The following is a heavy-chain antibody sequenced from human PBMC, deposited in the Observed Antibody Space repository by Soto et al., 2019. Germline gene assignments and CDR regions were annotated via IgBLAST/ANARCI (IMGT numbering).Heavy chain of an antibody. CDR3: ARVSVGATDYYYGMDV. D-gene: IGHD1-26*01. V-gene: IGHV4-59*01. CDR2: IYYSGST. J-gene: IGHJ6*02. Sequence: SDTLSLTCTVSGVSISSYYWSWIRHPPGKGLEWIGYIYYSGSTNYNPSLKSRVTISVDTSKNQFSLKLSSVTAADTAVYYCARVSVGATDYYYGMDVWGQGTTVTVSS. CDR1: GVSISSYY.